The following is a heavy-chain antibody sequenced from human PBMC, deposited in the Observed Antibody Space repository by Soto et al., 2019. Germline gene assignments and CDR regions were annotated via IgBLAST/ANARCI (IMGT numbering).Heavy chain of an antibody. Sequence: QVQLQESGPGLVKPSQTLSLTCTVSGGSISSGGYYWSWIRQHPGKGLEWIGYIYYSGSTYYNPSLKSRGTISVETSKNQFSLKLSSVTAADTAVYYCAREGREGIHDAFDYWGQGTLVTVSS. D-gene: IGHD3-3*01. CDR1: GGSISSGGYY. CDR2: IYYSGST. V-gene: IGHV4-31*03. CDR3: AREGREGIHDAFDY. J-gene: IGHJ4*02.